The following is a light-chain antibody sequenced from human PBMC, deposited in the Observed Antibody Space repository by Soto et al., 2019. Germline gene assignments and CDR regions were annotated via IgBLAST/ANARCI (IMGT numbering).Light chain of an antibody. CDR2: GNR. J-gene: IGLJ3*02. CDR3: QAYDYSLTASV. Sequence: QSVLTQPPSMSEAPRQRVTISCSGSGSNLGAGYDVHWYQQLPGAAPKLVIFGNRNRPSGVPERFSGSKSGTSASLAITGLQAEDEADYYCQAYDYSLTASVFGGGTKLTVL. CDR1: GSNLGAGYD. V-gene: IGLV1-40*01.